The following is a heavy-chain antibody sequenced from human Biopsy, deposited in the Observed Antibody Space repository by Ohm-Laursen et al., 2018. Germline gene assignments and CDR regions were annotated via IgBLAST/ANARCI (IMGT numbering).Heavy chain of an antibody. V-gene: IGHV4-59*01. Sequence: GTLSLTCAVSRDSISNYYWTWIRQSPGKGLEWIGYIYYTGSTNYNPSVKSRVTISVDTSKNQFSLRLIYVTAADTAVYYCARMPHFDYWGQGILVTVSS. CDR3: ARMPHFDY. CDR1: RDSISNYY. D-gene: IGHD2-2*01. CDR2: IYYTGST. J-gene: IGHJ4*02.